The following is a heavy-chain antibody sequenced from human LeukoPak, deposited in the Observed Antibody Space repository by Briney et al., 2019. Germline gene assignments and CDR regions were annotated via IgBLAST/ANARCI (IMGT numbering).Heavy chain of an antibody. CDR3: ARGGGCGYHVVDY. D-gene: IGHD5-12*01. CDR1: GFTFSSYS. V-gene: IGHV3-48*01. Sequence: GGSLRLSCAASGFTFSSYSMNWVRQAPGKGLEWISYISSSSATLYSADSAKVRFTISRDNAKNSLYLKMNSLAAEDTAVYCGARGGGCGYHVVDYWGQGTLVTVSS. J-gene: IGHJ4*02. CDR2: ISSSSATL.